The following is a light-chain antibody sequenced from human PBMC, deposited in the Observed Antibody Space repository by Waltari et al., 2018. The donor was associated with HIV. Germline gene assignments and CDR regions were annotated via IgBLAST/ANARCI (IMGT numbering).Light chain of an antibody. CDR3: CSYAGTYTYV. Sequence: QSALTQPRSVSGSPGPSVTTSCPGHATAIGHFAFVSWYQQYPGKAPKVITYEVFQRPSGVPDRFTASKSGITASLTISGLQDEDEADYYCCSYAGTYTYVFGSGTTVTVL. CDR2: EVF. V-gene: IGLV2-11*01. J-gene: IGLJ1*01. CDR1: ATAIGHFAF.